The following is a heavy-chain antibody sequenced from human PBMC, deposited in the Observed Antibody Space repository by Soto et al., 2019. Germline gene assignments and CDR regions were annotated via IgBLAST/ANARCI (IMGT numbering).Heavy chain of an antibody. Sequence: GASVKVSCKTSGYTFTSYGISWVRQAPGQGLEWMGLISTYKGNTNYAQKFQGRVTMTTDTSTSTAYMELRSLRSDDTAVYYCATRSPAFDYWGQGTLVTVSS. V-gene: IGHV1-18*01. CDR3: ATRSPAFDY. CDR1: GYTFTSYG. J-gene: IGHJ4*02. CDR2: ISTYKGNT.